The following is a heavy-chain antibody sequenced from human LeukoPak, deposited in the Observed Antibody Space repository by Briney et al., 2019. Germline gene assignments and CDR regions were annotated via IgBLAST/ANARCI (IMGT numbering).Heavy chain of an antibody. CDR3: ARSPITMIRGVTKYYYYYGMDV. Sequence: GGSLRLSCAASGFTFSSYGMHWVRQAPGKGLEWVAVIWYDGSNKYYADSVKGRFTISRDNSKNTLYLQMNSLRAEDTAVYYCARSPITMIRGVTKYYYYYGMDVWGQGTTVTVSS. CDR1: GFTFSSYG. V-gene: IGHV3-33*01. D-gene: IGHD3-10*01. J-gene: IGHJ6*02. CDR2: IWYDGSNK.